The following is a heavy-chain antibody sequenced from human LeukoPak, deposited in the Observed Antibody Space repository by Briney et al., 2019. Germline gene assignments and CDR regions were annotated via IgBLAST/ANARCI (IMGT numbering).Heavy chain of an antibody. V-gene: IGHV3-21*01. CDR1: GFTFSSYS. Sequence: GGSLRLSCAASGFTFSSYSMNWVRQAPGKGLEWVSSISSSSSYIYYADSVQGRFTISRDNAKNSLYLQMNSLRADDTAVYYCARSIVVVPAAIPGPPDYWGQGTLVTVSS. CDR3: ARSIVVVPAAIPGPPDY. J-gene: IGHJ4*02. CDR2: ISSSSSYI. D-gene: IGHD2-2*01.